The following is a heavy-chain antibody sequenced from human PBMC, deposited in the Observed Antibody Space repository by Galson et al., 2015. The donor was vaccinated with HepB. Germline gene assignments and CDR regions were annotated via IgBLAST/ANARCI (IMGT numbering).Heavy chain of an antibody. V-gene: IGHV1-18*04. CDR2: ISAYNGNT. Sequence: SVKVSCKASGYTFTSYGISWVRQAPGQGLEWMGWISAYNGNTNYAQKLQGRVTMTTDTSTSTAYMELRSLRSDDTAVYYCARDPVGQWQFYYYYYGMDVWGQGTTVTVSS. CDR3: ARDPVGQWQFYYYYYGMDV. J-gene: IGHJ6*02. D-gene: IGHD6-19*01. CDR1: GYTFTSYG.